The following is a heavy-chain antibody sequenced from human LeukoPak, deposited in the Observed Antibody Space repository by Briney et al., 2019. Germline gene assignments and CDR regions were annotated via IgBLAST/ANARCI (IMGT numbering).Heavy chain of an antibody. CDR3: ARGTRIFRGVDY. D-gene: IGHD3-10*01. Sequence: GGSLRLSCAASGFTFSSYAMHWVRQAPGKGLEWVAVISYDGSNKYYADSVKGRFTISRDNSKNTLYLQMNSLRAEDTAVYYCARGTRIFRGVDYWGQEPWSPSPQ. V-gene: IGHV3-30-3*01. CDR2: ISYDGSNK. J-gene: IGHJ4*01. CDR1: GFTFSSYA.